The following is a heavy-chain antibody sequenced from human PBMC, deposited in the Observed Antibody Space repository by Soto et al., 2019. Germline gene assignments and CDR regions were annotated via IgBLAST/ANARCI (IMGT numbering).Heavy chain of an antibody. V-gene: IGHV3-30*18. CDR3: AKETEHVLRFLEWLPLVAPPSSY. CDR2: ISYDGSNK. Sequence: GGSLTLSCAASGFTFSSYGMHWVRQAPGKGLEWVAVISYDGSNKYYADSVKGRFTISRDNSKNTLYLQMNSLRAEDTAVYYCAKETEHVLRFLEWLPLVAPPSSYWGQGTLVTVSS. J-gene: IGHJ4*02. CDR1: GFTFSSYG. D-gene: IGHD3-3*01.